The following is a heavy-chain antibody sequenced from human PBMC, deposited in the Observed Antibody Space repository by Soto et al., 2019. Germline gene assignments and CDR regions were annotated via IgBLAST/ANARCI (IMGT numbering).Heavy chain of an antibody. CDR2: IFYSGRT. CDR3: ARRGYFDQ. V-gene: IGHV4-59*08. CDR1: GGSMNTYS. Sequence: ETLSLTCTVSGGSMNTYSWNWIRQPPGKGLEWIGYIFYSGRTDYNPSLNSRVTISVDTSKNQFSLKLTSVTAADTAVYYCARRGYFDQWGQGILVTVSS. J-gene: IGHJ4*02.